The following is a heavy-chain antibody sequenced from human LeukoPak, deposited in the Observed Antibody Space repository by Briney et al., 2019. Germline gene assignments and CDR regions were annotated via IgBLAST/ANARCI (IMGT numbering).Heavy chain of an antibody. J-gene: IGHJ4*02. Sequence: GGSLRLSCAASGFTVSSNYMSWVRQAPGKGLEWVSLIYSGGSTYYAESVKGRFTISRDNSKNTLYLQMNSLRAEDTAVYYCAESHGYSNAWRQFDYWGQGTLVTVSS. CDR2: IYSGGST. D-gene: IGHD6-19*01. CDR3: AESHGYSNAWRQFDY. CDR1: GFTVSSNY. V-gene: IGHV3-66*01.